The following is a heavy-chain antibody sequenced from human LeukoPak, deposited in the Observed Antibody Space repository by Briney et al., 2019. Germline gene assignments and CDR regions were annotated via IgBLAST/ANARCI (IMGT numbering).Heavy chain of an antibody. CDR2: INYGGST. D-gene: IGHD4-17*01. CDR1: GYSITSGYY. J-gene: IGHJ5*02. CDR3: AREFDDYGDYFDWFDP. V-gene: IGHV4-38-2*02. Sequence: SETLSLTCSVSGYSITSGYYWGWIRQPPGKGLEWIGRINYGGSTYYNPSLKSRVTISVDTSKNQFSLKLSSVTAAETAVYYCAREFDDYGDYFDWFDPWGQGTLVTVSS.